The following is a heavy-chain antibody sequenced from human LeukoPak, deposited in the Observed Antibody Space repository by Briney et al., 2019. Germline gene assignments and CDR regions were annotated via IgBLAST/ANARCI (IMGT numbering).Heavy chain of an antibody. CDR2: IYPGDSDT. V-gene: IGHV5-51*04. D-gene: IGHD3-10*01. CDR1: GYTFTNYW. CDR3: ARVLLSYYYGSGRVPYYYYYYMDV. Sequence: GESLKISCKGSGYTFTNYWIAWVRQMPGKGLEWMGLIYPGDSDTRYSPSFQGQVTMSVDKPISTAYLQWSSLKASDTAMYYCARVLLSYYYGSGRVPYYYYYYMDVWGKGTTVTVSS. J-gene: IGHJ6*03.